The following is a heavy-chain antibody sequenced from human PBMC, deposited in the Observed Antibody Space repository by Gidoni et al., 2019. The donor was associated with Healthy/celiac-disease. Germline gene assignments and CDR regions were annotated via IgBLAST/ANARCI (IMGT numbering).Heavy chain of an antibody. CDR2: INHSGST. D-gene: IGHD3-10*01. CDR3: ARGVYYYGSGRSRYFDY. Sequence: QVQLQPWGAGLLKPSETLSPTCAVYGGSFRGYYWSWIRQPPGKGLEWIGEINHSGSTNYNPSLKSRVTISVDTSKNQFSLKLSSVTAADTAVYYCARGVYYYGSGRSRYFDYWGQGTLVTVSS. J-gene: IGHJ4*02. CDR1: GGSFRGYY. V-gene: IGHV4-34*01.